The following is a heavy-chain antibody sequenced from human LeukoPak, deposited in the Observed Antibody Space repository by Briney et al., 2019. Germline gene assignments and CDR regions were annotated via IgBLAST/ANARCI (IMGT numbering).Heavy chain of an antibody. CDR3: ARGVSTQY. V-gene: IGHV4-34*01. CDR2: INHSGST. CDR1: GGSFSGYY. Sequence: SETLSLTCAVYGGSFSGYYWSWIRQPPGKGLEWIGEINHSGSTNYNPSLKSRVTISVDTSKSQFSLKLSSVTAADPAVYYCARGVSTQYWGQGTLVTVSS. D-gene: IGHD2/OR15-2a*01. J-gene: IGHJ4*02.